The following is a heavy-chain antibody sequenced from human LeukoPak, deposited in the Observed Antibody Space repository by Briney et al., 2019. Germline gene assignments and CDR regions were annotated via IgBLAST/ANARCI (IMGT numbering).Heavy chain of an antibody. CDR3: ATSGGYYDILTGYYTSYFDY. CDR1: GGSISSGSYY. D-gene: IGHD3-9*01. CDR2: IYTSGST. Sequence: SETLSLTCTVSGGSISSGSYYWSWIRRPAGKGLEWIGRIYTSGSTNYNPSLKSRVTISVDTSKNQFSLKLSSVTAADTAVYYCATSGGYYDILTGYYTSYFDYWGQGTLVTVSS. V-gene: IGHV4-61*02. J-gene: IGHJ4*02.